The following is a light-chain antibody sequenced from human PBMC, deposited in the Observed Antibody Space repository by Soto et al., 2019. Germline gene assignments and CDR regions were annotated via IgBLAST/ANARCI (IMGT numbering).Light chain of an antibody. CDR3: QQLNSYPLT. CDR1: QGMNTY. V-gene: IGKV1-9*01. Sequence: IQLTQSPSSLSASVGERVTITCRASQGMNTYLAWYQQKPGKAPKLLIYAASTLQTGVPSRFSGSGSGTHYTLTISSLQPEDFATYYCQQLNSYPLTFGGGPKVEIK. J-gene: IGKJ4*01. CDR2: AAS.